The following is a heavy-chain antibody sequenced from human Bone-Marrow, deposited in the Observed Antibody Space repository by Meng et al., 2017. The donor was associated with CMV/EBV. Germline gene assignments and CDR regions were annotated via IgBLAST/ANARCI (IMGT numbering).Heavy chain of an antibody. CDR1: GGSFSGYY. Sequence: GSLRLSCAVYGGSFSGYYWNWIRQPPGKGLEWIGEINHSGSTNYNPSLKRRVTVSVDTSKNQFFLRVSSVTAADTAVYYCARAQRITIFGVIPTPNYNWFDPWGQGTLVTVSS. V-gene: IGHV4-34*01. D-gene: IGHD3-3*01. J-gene: IGHJ5*02. CDR3: ARAQRITIFGVIPTPNYNWFDP. CDR2: INHSGST.